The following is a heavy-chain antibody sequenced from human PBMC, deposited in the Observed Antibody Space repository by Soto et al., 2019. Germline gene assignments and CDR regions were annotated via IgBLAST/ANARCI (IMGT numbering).Heavy chain of an antibody. Sequence: PGGSLRLSCAASGFTFSSYGMHWVRQAPGKGLEWVAVISYDGGNKYYADCVKGRFTISRDNSKNTLYLQMNSLRAEDTAVYYCAKNDRLYHCGYDWGFDYWGQGTLVTVSS. CDR3: AKNDRLYHCGYDWGFDY. J-gene: IGHJ4*02. V-gene: IGHV3-30*18. CDR2: ISYDGGNK. CDR1: GFTFSSYG. D-gene: IGHD5-12*01.